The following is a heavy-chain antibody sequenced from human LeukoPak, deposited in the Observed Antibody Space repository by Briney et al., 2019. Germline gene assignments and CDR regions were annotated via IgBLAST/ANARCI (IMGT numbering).Heavy chain of an antibody. CDR2: VYYSGST. Sequence: SETLSLTCTVTGGSIRSYLCSWLRQPPGKGLEWIGYVYYSGSTNYNPSLKSRVTISVDTSKNQFSLKLSSVTAADTAVYYCARASYWGSSRSKYFDYWGQGTLVTVSS. V-gene: IGHV4-59*01. CDR1: GGSIRSYL. CDR3: ARASYWGSSRSKYFDY. D-gene: IGHD6-13*01. J-gene: IGHJ4*02.